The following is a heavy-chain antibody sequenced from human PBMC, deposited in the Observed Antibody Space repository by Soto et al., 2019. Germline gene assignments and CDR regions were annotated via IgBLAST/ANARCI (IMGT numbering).Heavy chain of an antibody. J-gene: IGHJ6*02. V-gene: IGHV4-59*01. CDR3: ARDRQAVAGNYYYYGMDV. Sequence: SETLSLTCTVSGGSISSYYWSWIRQPPGKGLEWIGYIYYSGSTNYNPSLKSRVTISVDTSKSRFSLKLSSVTAADTAVYYCARDRQAVAGNYYYYGMDVWGQGTTVTVSS. D-gene: IGHD6-19*01. CDR1: GGSISSYY. CDR2: IYYSGST.